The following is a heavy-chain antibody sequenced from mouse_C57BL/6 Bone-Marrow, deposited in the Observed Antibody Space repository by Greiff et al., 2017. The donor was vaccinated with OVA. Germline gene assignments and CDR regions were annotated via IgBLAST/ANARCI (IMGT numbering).Heavy chain of an antibody. CDR1: GFTFSDYY. J-gene: IGHJ3*01. Sequence: EVKLVESGGGLVQPGGSLKLSCAASGFTFSDYYMYWVRQTPEKRLEWVAYISNGGGSTYYPDTVKGRFTISRDNAKNTLYLQMSRLKSEDTAMYYCARGDYGYVAWFAYWGQGTLVTVSA. CDR3: ARGDYGYVAWFAY. V-gene: IGHV5-12*01. D-gene: IGHD2-2*01. CDR2: ISNGGGST.